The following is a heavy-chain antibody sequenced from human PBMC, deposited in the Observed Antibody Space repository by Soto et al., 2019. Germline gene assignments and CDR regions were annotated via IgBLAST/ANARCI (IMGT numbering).Heavy chain of an antibody. CDR3: AIVLALAGNY. CDR2: ISITSSYT. CDR1: GFTFSSYA. Sequence: GGSLRLSCAASGFTFSSYAINWVRQTQEKGLEWVSSISITSSYTHYSDSVKGRFTISRDNANNSLFLQMNSLRAEDTATYYCAIVLALAGNYWGQGVLVTVSS. D-gene: IGHD6-19*01. V-gene: IGHV3-21*01. J-gene: IGHJ4*02.